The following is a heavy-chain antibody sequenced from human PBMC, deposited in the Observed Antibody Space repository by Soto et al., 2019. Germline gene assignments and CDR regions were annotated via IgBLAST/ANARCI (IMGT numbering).Heavy chain of an antibody. CDR3: AKVGADSSSWYYFDY. D-gene: IGHD6-13*01. CDR1: GFTFSSYG. Sequence: GGSLRLSCAASGFTFSSYGMNWVRQAPGKGLEWVAVISYDGSNKYYADSVKGRFTISRDNSKNTLYLQMNSLRAEDTAVYYGAKVGADSSSWYYFDYWGQGTLVTVSS. V-gene: IGHV3-30*18. J-gene: IGHJ4*02. CDR2: ISYDGSNK.